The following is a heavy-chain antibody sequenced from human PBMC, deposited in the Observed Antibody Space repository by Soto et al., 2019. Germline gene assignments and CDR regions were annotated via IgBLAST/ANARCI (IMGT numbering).Heavy chain of an antibody. CDR2: MSYAGTYK. V-gene: IGHV3-30*18. Sequence: QVQLVESGGGVVQPGRSLRLSCAVSGFTFSDYGMHWVRQAPGKGLEWVAVMSYAGTYKYYADSVKGQFTISRDLSGNTLFLQMNSLRLEDTAVYFCAKEMYPRTVLDSSSPWGDYWGQGTLVTVSS. CDR1: GFTFSDYG. CDR3: AKEMYPRTVLDSSSPWGDY. J-gene: IGHJ4*02. D-gene: IGHD6-6*01.